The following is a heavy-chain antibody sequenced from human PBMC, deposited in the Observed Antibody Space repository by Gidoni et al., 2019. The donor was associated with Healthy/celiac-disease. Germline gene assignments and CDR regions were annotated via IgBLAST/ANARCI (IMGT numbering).Heavy chain of an antibody. CDR1: GFTFITYS. V-gene: IGHV3-21*01. Sequence: EVQLVESGGGLVKPGGSLRLSCAASGFTFITYSMNWVRQAPGKGLEWVSSISSSSTYIYYADSVKGRFTISRDNAKNSLYLQMNSLRAEDTAVYYCARAQSSTSPQPLGYYYMDVWGKGTTVTVSS. D-gene: IGHD2-2*01. CDR2: ISSSSTYI. CDR3: ARAQSSTSPQPLGYYYMDV. J-gene: IGHJ6*03.